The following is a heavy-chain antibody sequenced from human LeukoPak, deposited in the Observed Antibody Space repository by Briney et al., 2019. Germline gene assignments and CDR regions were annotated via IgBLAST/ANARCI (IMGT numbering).Heavy chain of an antibody. D-gene: IGHD5-12*01. CDR2: ISGYNGKT. CDR3: ARGPPSGYDFLKCCAFDI. Sequence: ASVKVSCKASGYTFTSYGISWVRQAPGQGLEWMGWISGYNGKTNYAQKLQGRVTMTTDTSTSTAYMELRSLRSDDTAVYYCARGPPSGYDFLKCCAFDIWGQGTMVTVSS. V-gene: IGHV1-18*01. J-gene: IGHJ3*02. CDR1: GYTFTSYG.